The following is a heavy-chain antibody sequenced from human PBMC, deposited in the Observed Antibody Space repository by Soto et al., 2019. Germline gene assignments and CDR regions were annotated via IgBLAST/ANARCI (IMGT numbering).Heavy chain of an antibody. D-gene: IGHD1-26*01. CDR1: GGSVSSGSYY. CDR3: ARVGVGASFDY. CDR2: IYYSGST. J-gene: IGHJ4*02. Sequence: QVQLQESGPGLVKPSETLSLTCTVSGGSVSSGSYYWSWIRQPPGKGLEWIGYIYYSGSTHYNPSLKSRVTISVDTSKNQFSLKLSSVTAADTAVYYCARVGVGASFDYWGQGTLVAVYS. V-gene: IGHV4-61*01.